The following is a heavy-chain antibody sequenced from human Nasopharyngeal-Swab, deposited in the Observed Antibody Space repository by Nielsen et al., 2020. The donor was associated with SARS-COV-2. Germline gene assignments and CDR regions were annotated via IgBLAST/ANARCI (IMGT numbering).Heavy chain of an antibody. Sequence: GSSLQHCWAWFGFTSSSDGMLWVRPDPGKGLEWVAVIWYDGSNKYYADSVKGRFTISRDNSKNTLYLQMNSLRAEDTAVYYCARDGLRYSSGWHRVDVWGQGTTVTVSS. CDR3: ARDGLRYSSGWHRVDV. CDR1: GFTSSSDG. J-gene: IGHJ6*02. V-gene: IGHV3-33*01. CDR2: IWYDGSNK. D-gene: IGHD6-19*01.